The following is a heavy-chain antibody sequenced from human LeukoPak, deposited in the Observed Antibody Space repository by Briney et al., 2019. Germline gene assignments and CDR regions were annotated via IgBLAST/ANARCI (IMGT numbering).Heavy chain of an antibody. CDR2: INPNSGGT. J-gene: IGHJ4*02. Sequence: ASVKVSCKASGYTFTSYYMHWDRQAPGQGLGWMGWINPNSGGTNYAQKFQGRVTMTRDTSISTAYMELSRLRSDDTAVYYCARDPVRFLEWSSGFDYGGQGTLVTVSS. CDR3: ARDPVRFLEWSSGFDY. V-gene: IGHV1-2*02. D-gene: IGHD3-3*01. CDR1: GYTFTSYY.